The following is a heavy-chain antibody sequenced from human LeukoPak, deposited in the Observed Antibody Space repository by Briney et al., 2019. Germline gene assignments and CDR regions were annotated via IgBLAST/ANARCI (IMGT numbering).Heavy chain of an antibody. CDR3: AREFFPSTIAAADHATPSDV. CDR2: MNPNSGNT. J-gene: IGHJ6*02. D-gene: IGHD6-13*01. Sequence: ASVKVSCKASGYTFTSYDINWVRQATGQGLEWMGWMNPNSGNTGYAQKFQGRVTMTRNTSISTAYMELSSLRSEDTAVYYCAREFFPSTIAAADHATPSDVWGQGTTVTVSS. CDR1: GYTFTSYD. V-gene: IGHV1-8*01.